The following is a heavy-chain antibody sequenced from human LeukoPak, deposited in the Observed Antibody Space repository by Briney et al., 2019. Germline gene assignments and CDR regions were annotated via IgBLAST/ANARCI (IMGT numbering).Heavy chain of an antibody. V-gene: IGHV4-34*01. Sequence: SETLSLTCAVYGGSFSGYYWSWIRQPPGQGLGWIGEINHSGSTNYNPSLKSRVTISVDTSKNQFSLKLSSVTAADTAPYYCARAQGSAAASRHFDYGGQGTLVTVSS. CDR2: INHSGST. CDR1: GGSFSGYY. J-gene: IGHJ4*02. D-gene: IGHD6-13*01. CDR3: ARAQGSAAASRHFDY.